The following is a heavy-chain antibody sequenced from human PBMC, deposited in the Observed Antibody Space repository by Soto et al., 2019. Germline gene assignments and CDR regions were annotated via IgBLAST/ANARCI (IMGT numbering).Heavy chain of an antibody. CDR3: ARVSGGRDGPFDY. CDR2: IGTAGDT. D-gene: IGHD2-8*02. V-gene: IGHV3-13*01. Sequence: EVQLVESGGGLVQPGGSLRLSCTASGFTFSSYTMHWVRQITDKGLEWVAAIGTAGDTFYQDSVKGRFTISREKAKNSLYLKMNSLRAEDTALYYCARVSGGRDGPFDYWGRGTLVTVSS. J-gene: IGHJ4*02. CDR1: GFTFSSYT.